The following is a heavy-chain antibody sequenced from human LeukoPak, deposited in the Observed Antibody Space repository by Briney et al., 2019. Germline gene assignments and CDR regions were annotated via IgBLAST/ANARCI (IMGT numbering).Heavy chain of an antibody. CDR3: AKILNPHAFDI. CDR1: GFTFDDYA. D-gene: IGHD1-14*01. CDR2: VTANGGGT. V-gene: IGHV3-43*02. J-gene: IGHJ3*02. Sequence: GGSLRLSCAASGFTFDDYAMHWVRQAPGKGPEWVSYVTANGGGTYYADSVKGRFVISRDNSKNSLYLQMNILRPEDTALYYCAKILNPHAFDIWGQGTMVTLSS.